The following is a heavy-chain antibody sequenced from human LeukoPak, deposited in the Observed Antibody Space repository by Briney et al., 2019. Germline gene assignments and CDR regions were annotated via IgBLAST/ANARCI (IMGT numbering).Heavy chain of an antibody. CDR3: AREYGGCSSTSCYYDY. Sequence: PSETLSLTCAVYGGSFSGYCWSWIRQPPGKGLEWIGEINHSGSTNYNPSLKSRVTISVDTSKNQFSLKLSSVTAADTAVYYCAREYGGCSSTSCYYDYWGQGTMVTVSS. D-gene: IGHD2-2*01. J-gene: IGHJ3*01. V-gene: IGHV4-34*01. CDR2: INHSGST. CDR1: GGSFSGYC.